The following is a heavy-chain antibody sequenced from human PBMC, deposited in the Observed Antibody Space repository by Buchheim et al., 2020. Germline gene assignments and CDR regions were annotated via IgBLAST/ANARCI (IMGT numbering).Heavy chain of an antibody. V-gene: IGHV4-59*01. D-gene: IGHD2-21*01. CDR1: GGSINRYH. CDR2: IYYTGST. J-gene: IGHJ4*02. CDR3: ATHIHGRSKFYFDS. Sequence: QVQLQESGPGLVKSSETLSLTCTVPGGSINRYHWTWIRQPPGKGLEWIGYIYYTGSTNYNPSLKSRVTISVDTSKNQFSLTLNSVTAADTAVYYCATHIHGRSKFYFDSWGQGTL.